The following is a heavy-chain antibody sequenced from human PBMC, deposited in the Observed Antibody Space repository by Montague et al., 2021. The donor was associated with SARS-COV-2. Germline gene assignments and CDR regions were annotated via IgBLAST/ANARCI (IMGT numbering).Heavy chain of an antibody. CDR3: ARGRYSSSWYGERRNWFDP. J-gene: IGHJ5*02. V-gene: IGHV4-34*01. D-gene: IGHD6-13*01. CDR1: GGSFSGYY. CDR2: INHSGST. Sequence: SETLSLTCAVYGGSFSGYYWSWIRQPPGKGLEWIGEINHSGSTNYNPSPKSRVTISVDTSKNRFSLKLSSVTAADTAVYYCARGRYSSSWYGERRNWFDPWGQGTLVTVSS.